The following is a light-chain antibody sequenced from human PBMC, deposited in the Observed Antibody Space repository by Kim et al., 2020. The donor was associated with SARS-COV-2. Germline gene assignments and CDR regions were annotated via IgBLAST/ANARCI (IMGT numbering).Light chain of an antibody. V-gene: IGKV3-15*01. J-gene: IGKJ2*01. CDR3: QQYNNWPPFT. CDR2: GAS. CDR1: QSVRNN. Sequence: VSPGERATLSCRASQSVRNNLAWYQQTTGQAPRLLIYGASTRATGIPARFSGSGSGTEFTLIISSLQSEDFAVYYCQQYNNWPPFTFGQGTKLEI.